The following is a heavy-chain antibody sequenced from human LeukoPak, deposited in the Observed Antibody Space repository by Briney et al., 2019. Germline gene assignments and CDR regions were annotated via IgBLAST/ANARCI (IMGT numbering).Heavy chain of an antibody. J-gene: IGHJ2*01. CDR1: GGSISSSSYY. D-gene: IGHD4-17*01. Sequence: SETLSLTCTVSGGSISSSSYYWGWIRQPPGKGLEWIGSIYYSGSTYYNPSLKSRVTISVDTSKNQFSLKLSSVTAADTAVYYCARVGTLRPKRYWYFDLWGRGTLVTVSS. CDR3: ARVGTLRPKRYWYFDL. CDR2: IYYSGST. V-gene: IGHV4-39*07.